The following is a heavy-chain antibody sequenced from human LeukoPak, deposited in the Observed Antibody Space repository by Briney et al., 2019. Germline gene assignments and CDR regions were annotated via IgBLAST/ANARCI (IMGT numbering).Heavy chain of an antibody. CDR1: GFTFSSYE. J-gene: IGHJ4*02. D-gene: IGHD3-10*01. CDR3: ARVSRPMVRGVIRGGPFDY. Sequence: GGSLRLSCAASGFTFSSYEMNWVRQAPGKGLEWVSYISSSGSTIYYADSVKGRFTISRDNAKNSLYLQMNSLRAEDTAVYYCARVSRPMVRGVIRGGPFDYWGQGTLVTVSS. V-gene: IGHV3-48*03. CDR2: ISSSGSTI.